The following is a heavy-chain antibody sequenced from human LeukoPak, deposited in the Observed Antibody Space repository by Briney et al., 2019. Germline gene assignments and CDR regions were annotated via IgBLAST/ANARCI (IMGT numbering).Heavy chain of an antibody. J-gene: IGHJ4*02. Sequence: GGSLRLSCAASGFTFSGYWMHWVRQAPGKGLVWVSRINSDGSSTSYADSVKGRFTISRDNAKNTLYLQMNSLRAEDTAVYYCARGRWLQLEYYFDYWGQGTLVTVSS. CDR1: GFTFSGYW. CDR3: ARGRWLQLEYYFDY. V-gene: IGHV3-74*01. D-gene: IGHD5-24*01. CDR2: INSDGSST.